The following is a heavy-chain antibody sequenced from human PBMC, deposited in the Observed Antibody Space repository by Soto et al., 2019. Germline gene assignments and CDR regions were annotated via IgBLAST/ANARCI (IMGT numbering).Heavy chain of an antibody. Sequence: GESLTISREGYGYEFGAHCIVCVLQMPGKGLEWMGIIFPGDSDTRYRPSFQGQVTISADRSINTAYLQCSSLKPSNTAMYFCARGGIIRTPPDCWGQGTKVTCSS. CDR3: ARGGIIRTPPDC. J-gene: IGHJ4*02. V-gene: IGHV5-51*01. CDR1: GYEFGAHC. CDR2: IFPGDSDT. D-gene: IGHD2-15*01.